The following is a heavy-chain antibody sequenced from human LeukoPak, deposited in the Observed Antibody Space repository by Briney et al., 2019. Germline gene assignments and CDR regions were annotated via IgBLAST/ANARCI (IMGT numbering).Heavy chain of an antibody. J-gene: IGHJ3*02. Sequence: ASVKVSYKASGYTFTSYDINWVRQATGQGLEWMGWMNPNSGNTGYAQKFQGRVTITRNTSISTAYMELSSLRSEDTAVYYCARAPGMEYQLLIDAFDIWGQGTMVTVSS. CDR2: MNPNSGNT. D-gene: IGHD2-2*01. CDR1: GYTFTSYD. CDR3: ARAPGMEYQLLIDAFDI. V-gene: IGHV1-8*03.